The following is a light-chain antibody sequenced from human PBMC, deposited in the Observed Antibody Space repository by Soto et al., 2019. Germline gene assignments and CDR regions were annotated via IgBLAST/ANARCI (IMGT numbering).Light chain of an antibody. V-gene: IGKV3-20*01. CDR2: GAS. CDR3: QQYGSSPSIT. Sequence: VLTQAPGTLSLSPGERATLSCRASQSVSSSYLAWYQQKPGQAPRLLIYGASSRATGIPDRFSGSGSGTDFTLTISRLEPEDFAVYYCQQYGSSPSITFGQGTRLEIK. CDR1: QSVSSSY. J-gene: IGKJ5*01.